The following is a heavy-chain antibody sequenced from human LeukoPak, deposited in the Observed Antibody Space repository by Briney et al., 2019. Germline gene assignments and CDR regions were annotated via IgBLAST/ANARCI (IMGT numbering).Heavy chain of an antibody. V-gene: IGHV3-23*01. D-gene: IGHD3-22*01. CDR1: GFSFSSYA. J-gene: IGHJ4*02. Sequence: GGSLRLSCAASGFSFSSYAMSWVRQAPGKGLEWVSAISGSGGGTYYADSVKGRFTISRDNSKNTVYLQMNSLRADDTAVYYCAKESGDSSGYYSDYWGQGMLVSLSP. CDR3: AKESGDSSGYYSDY. CDR2: ISGSGGGT.